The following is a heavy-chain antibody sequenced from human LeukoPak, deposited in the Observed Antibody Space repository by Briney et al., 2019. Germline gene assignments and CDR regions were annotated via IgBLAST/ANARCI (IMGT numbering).Heavy chain of an antibody. J-gene: IGHJ4*02. CDR3: IRDFLTVTTNDY. Sequence: PGGSLRLSCVVSGFRLSDYWMHWVRKAPGKGLVWVSGIKTDGSDRRYADFVTGRFTISRDNAKNTLFLQMNSLRAEDTAVYYCIRDFLTVTTNDYWGQGTLVTVSS. CDR2: IKTDGSDR. CDR1: GFRLSDYW. D-gene: IGHD4-11*01. V-gene: IGHV3-74*01.